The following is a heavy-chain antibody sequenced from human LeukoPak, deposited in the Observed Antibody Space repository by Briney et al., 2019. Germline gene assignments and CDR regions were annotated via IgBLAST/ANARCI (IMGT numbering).Heavy chain of an antibody. J-gene: IGHJ6*02. V-gene: IGHV3-9*01. CDR2: ISWNSGSI. D-gene: IGHD1-14*01. CDR1: GFTFDDYA. CDR3: AKDISNRAYGMDV. Sequence: PGGSLRLSCAASGFTFDDYAMHWVRQAPGKGLEGVSGISWNSGSIGYADSVKGRFTISRDNAKNSLYLQMNSLRAEDTALYYCAKDISNRAYGMDVWGQGTTVTVSS.